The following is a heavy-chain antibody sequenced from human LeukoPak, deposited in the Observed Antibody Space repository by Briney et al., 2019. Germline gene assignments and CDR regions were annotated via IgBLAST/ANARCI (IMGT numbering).Heavy chain of an antibody. CDR1: GGSFSGYY. V-gene: IGHV4-34*01. J-gene: IGHJ4*02. CDR3: ARVRLYYGSGSYYKGGLHFDY. CDR2: INHSGST. D-gene: IGHD3-10*01. Sequence: SETLSLTCAVYGGSFSGYYWSWIRQPPGKGLEWIGEINHSGSTNYNPSLKSRVTISVDTSKNQFSLKLSSVTAADTAVCYCARVRLYYGSGSYYKGGLHFDYWGQGTLVTVSS.